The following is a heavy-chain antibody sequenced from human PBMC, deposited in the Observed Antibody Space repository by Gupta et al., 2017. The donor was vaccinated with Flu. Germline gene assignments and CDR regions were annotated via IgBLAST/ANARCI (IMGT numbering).Heavy chain of an antibody. Sequence: QVQLQASGPGLVKPSETLSLTCTVSGGSISSYSWSWIRQPAGKRLEWIGRIYSSGNSNFNPSLRSRVTMSVDTSKNHYSLKLSSVTAADTAVDYCARVNGDYVGGYYYYYGMDVWGQGTTVTVSS. CDR1: GGSISSYS. CDR3: ARVNGDYVGGYYYYYGMDV. V-gene: IGHV4-4*07. D-gene: IGHD4-17*01. J-gene: IGHJ6*02. CDR2: IYSSGNS.